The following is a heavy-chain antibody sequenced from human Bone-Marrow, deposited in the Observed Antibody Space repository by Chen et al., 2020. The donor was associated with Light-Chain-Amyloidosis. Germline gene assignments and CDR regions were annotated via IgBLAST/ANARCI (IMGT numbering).Heavy chain of an antibody. Sequence: EVQLVESGGGLVQPGGSLRRSCAASGFTFSGYWMHWVRQAPGKGLVWVSRINSDGGSTSYADSVKGRFTISRDNAKNTLYLQMNSLRAEDTAVYYCARGLGYDYVWGSFGNWFDPWGQGTLVTVSS. D-gene: IGHD3-16*01. CDR1: GFTFSGYW. CDR3: ARGLGYDYVWGSFGNWFDP. J-gene: IGHJ5*02. V-gene: IGHV3-74*01. CDR2: INSDGGST.